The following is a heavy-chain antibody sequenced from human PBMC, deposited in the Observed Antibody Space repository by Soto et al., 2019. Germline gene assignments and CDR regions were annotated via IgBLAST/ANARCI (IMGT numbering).Heavy chain of an antibody. CDR2: ISGSGGGT. V-gene: IGHV3-23*01. CDR1: GFSFSFYA. CDR3: ARRV. Sequence: EVQVLESGGGLVQPGGSLRLSCAASGFSFSFYAMTWVRQAPGKGLEWVSSISGSGGGTFYADSVKGRFTISRDNSKNSVYLQMNSLRAEDTAVYYCARRVWGQGTLVTVSS. J-gene: IGHJ4*02.